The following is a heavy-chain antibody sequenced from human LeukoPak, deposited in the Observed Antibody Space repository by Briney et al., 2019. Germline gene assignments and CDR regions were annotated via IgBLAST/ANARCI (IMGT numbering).Heavy chain of an antibody. CDR3: AKIFARLGSFYYFDY. J-gene: IGHJ4*02. CDR2: IGGSGAAT. Sequence: GGSLRLSCAASGFTFSSYAMSWARQAPGRGLEWVSAIGGSGAATYYVDSVEGRFTVSRDNSKSMLYLQMNSLRVEDTAVYYCAKIFARLGSFYYFDYWGQGTLVTVSS. CDR1: GFTFSSYA. V-gene: IGHV3-23*01. D-gene: IGHD2/OR15-2a*01.